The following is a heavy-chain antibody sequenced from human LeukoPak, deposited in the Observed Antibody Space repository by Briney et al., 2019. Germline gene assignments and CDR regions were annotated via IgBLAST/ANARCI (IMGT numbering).Heavy chain of an antibody. V-gene: IGHV1-18*01. CDR3: ARFVESGYVLYYYGMDV. CDR1: GYTFTSYG. CDR2: ISAYNGNT. D-gene: IGHD5-12*01. J-gene: IGHJ6*02. Sequence: GASVKVSCKASGYTFTSYGISWVRQAPGQGLEWMGWISAYNGNTNYAQKLQGRVTMTTDTSTSTADMELRSLRSDDTAVYYCARFVESGYVLYYYGMDVWGQGTTVTVSS.